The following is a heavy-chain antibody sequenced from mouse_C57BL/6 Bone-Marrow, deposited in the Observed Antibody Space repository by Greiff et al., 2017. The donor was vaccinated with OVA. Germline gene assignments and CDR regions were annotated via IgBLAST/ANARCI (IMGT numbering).Heavy chain of an antibody. D-gene: IGHD2-3*01. V-gene: IGHV1-4*01. CDR1: GYTFTSYT. CDR3: ARSMAWFAY. J-gene: IGHJ3*01. CDR2: INPSSGYT. Sequence: LVESGAELARPGASVKMSCKASGYTFTSYTMHWVKQRPGQGLEWIGYINPSSGYTKYNQKFKDKATLTADKSSSTAYMQLSSLTSEDSAVYYCARSMAWFAYWGQGTLVTVSA.